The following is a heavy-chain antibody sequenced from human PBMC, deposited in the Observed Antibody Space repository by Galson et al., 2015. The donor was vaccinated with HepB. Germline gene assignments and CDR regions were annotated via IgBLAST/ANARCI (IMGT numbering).Heavy chain of an antibody. Sequence: SLRLSCAASGFIFSNYAMTWVRQAPGKGLERVSSIKDGDHDTYYADSVKGRFTISRDNSQNTLFLQMNSLGAEDTAVYYCAKQASVYIRSRLDIWGQGTTVTVSS. J-gene: IGHJ6*02. CDR2: IKDGDHDT. CDR3: AKQASVYIRSRLDI. CDR1: GFIFSNYA. D-gene: IGHD5/OR15-5a*01. V-gene: IGHV3-23*01.